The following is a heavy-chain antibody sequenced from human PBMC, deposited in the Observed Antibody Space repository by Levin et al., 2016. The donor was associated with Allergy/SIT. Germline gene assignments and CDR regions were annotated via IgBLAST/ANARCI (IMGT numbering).Heavy chain of an antibody. D-gene: IGHD5-18*01. Sequence: VRQAPGKGLEWMGRIDPSDSYTNYSPSFQGHVTISADKSISTAYLQWSSLKASDTAMYYCARRGDGARDTAMVPGGYYYYMDVWGKGTTVTVSS. V-gene: IGHV5-10-1*01. J-gene: IGHJ6*03. CDR2: IDPSDSYT. CDR3: ARRGDGARDTAMVPGGYYYYMDV.